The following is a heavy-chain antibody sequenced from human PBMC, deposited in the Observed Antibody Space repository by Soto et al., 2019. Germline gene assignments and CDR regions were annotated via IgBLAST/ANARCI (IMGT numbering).Heavy chain of an antibody. CDR3: AREEYYYGSGAFSAY. V-gene: IGHV1-69*08. CDR1: GGTFSSYT. D-gene: IGHD3-10*01. CDR2: INPILGIA. Sequence: QVQLVQSGAEVKKPGSSVKVSCKASGGTFSSYTISWVRQAPGQGLEWMGRINPILGIANYAQKFQGRVTITADKSTSTAYMELSSLRSEDTAVYYCAREEYYYGSGAFSAYWGQGTLVPVSS. J-gene: IGHJ4*02.